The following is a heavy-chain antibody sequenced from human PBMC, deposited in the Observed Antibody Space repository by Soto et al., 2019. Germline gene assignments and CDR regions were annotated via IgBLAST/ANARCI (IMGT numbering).Heavy chain of an antibody. J-gene: IGHJ5*02. V-gene: IGHV4-34*01. CDR3: ARDSVYAIPKTNWFDP. Sequence: QVQLQQWGAGLLKPSETLSLTCAVYGGSFSGYYWSWIRQPPGKGLEWIGEINHSGSTNYNPSLKSRGTISVDTSKNQFSLKLSSVTAADTAVYYCARDSVYAIPKTNWFDPWGQGTLVTVSS. CDR2: INHSGST. D-gene: IGHD2-8*01. CDR1: GGSFSGYY.